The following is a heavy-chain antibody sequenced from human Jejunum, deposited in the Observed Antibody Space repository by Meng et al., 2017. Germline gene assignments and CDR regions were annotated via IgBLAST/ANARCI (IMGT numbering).Heavy chain of an antibody. V-gene: IGHV4-4*02. CDR2: IYHTGST. Sequence: QLQLQESGPGLVKPSETLSLPCTVSGGSISDSNRRSWVRQPPGKGLEWIGEIYHTGSTNYNPSLKSRVTMSLDKSKNQFFLDLTSVTAADTAVYYCARDLLGPAIAASGYFDPWGQGTLVTVSS. CDR3: ARDLLGPAIAASGYFDP. CDR1: GGSISDSNR. D-gene: IGHD5-12*01. J-gene: IGHJ5*02.